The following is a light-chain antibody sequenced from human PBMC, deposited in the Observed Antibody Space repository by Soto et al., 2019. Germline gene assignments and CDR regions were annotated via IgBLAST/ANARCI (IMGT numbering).Light chain of an antibody. J-gene: IGKJ1*01. V-gene: IGKV1-5*03. Sequence: DIQMTQSPSTLSASVGDRVTITCRASQSIEKWLAWYQQKPGKAPKLFVLKASTLEIGVPSRFSGSGSGTEFTLSISSLQPDDFATYFCQQYESFPRTFGQGTKVEIK. CDR2: KAS. CDR1: QSIEKW. CDR3: QQYESFPRT.